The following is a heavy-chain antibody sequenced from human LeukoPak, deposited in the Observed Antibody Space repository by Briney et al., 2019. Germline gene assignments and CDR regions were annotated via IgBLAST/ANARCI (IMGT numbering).Heavy chain of an antibody. D-gene: IGHD6-6*01. CDR2: ISDSGSDT. Sequence: GGSLRLSCAPSGFTFSSYVLSWVRQTPGKGLEWVSAISDSGSDTYYTDSVKGRFTISKDNSKNTLYLQMNSLRAEDTAVYYCAKRVPYSSSSVYFDSWGQGTLVTVSS. V-gene: IGHV3-23*01. CDR1: GFTFSSYV. J-gene: IGHJ4*02. CDR3: AKRVPYSSSSVYFDS.